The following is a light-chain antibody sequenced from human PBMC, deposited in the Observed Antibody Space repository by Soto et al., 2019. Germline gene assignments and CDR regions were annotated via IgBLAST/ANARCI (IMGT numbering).Light chain of an antibody. CDR3: QHYDISPVT. J-gene: IGKJ4*01. Sequence: EIVLTQSPGTLSLSPGERATLSCRASQNITSSYLAWYQQKPGQAPRLLIYGASSRATGIPDRFSGSGSGTDFTLTISRLEPEDFAVYYCQHYDISPVTFGGGTKVEIK. CDR2: GAS. V-gene: IGKV3-20*01. CDR1: QNITSSY.